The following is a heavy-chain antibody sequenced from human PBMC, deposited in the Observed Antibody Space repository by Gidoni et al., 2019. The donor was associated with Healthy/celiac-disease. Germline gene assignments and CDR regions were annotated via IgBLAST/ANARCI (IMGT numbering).Heavy chain of an antibody. CDR3: ARLYYYDSSGLGWFDP. Sequence: QVQLVQSGAEVKKPGASVKVSCKASGYTFTRYYMHWVRQAPGQGLEWMGIINPSGGSTSYAQKFQGRVTMTRDTSTSTVYMELSSLRSEDTAVYYCARLYYYDSSGLGWFDPWGQGTLVTVSS. D-gene: IGHD3-22*01. V-gene: IGHV1-46*03. CDR1: GYTFTRYY. CDR2: INPSGGST. J-gene: IGHJ5*02.